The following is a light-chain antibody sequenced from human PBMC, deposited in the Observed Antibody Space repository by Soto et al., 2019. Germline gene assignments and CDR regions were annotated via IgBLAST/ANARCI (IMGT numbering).Light chain of an antibody. CDR2: DAS. J-gene: IGKJ2*01. CDR1: QDIDNY. CDR3: QHYGRLPPYT. V-gene: IGKV1-33*01. Sequence: DIQMTQSPSSLSVSVGDTVTITCQARQDIDNYLNWYQQKPGQAPRLLIYDASYLETGVPSRFSGSRSGTDFTFTITSLQPEDIATYYCQHYGRLPPYTFGQGTKLELK.